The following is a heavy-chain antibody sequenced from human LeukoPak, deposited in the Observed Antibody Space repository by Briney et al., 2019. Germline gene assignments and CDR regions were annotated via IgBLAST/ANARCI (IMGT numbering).Heavy chain of an antibody. CDR3: ARVVKGGSGSYPSPWFDP. CDR1: GYTFTGYY. Sequence: ASVKVSCKASGYTFTGYYMHWVRQAPGQGLEWMGWINPNSGGTNYAQKFQGRVTMTRDTSISTAYMELSRLRSDDTAVYYCARVVKGGSGSYPSPWFDPWGQGTLVTVSS. D-gene: IGHD3-10*01. V-gene: IGHV1-2*02. J-gene: IGHJ5*02. CDR2: INPNSGGT.